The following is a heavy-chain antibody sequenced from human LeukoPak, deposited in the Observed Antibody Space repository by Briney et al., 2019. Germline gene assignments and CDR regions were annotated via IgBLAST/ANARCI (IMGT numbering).Heavy chain of an antibody. V-gene: IGHV1-69*06. CDR3: ARSTYGSGSYYKNYYYYYMDV. CDR1: GGTFSSYA. J-gene: IGHJ6*03. CDR2: IIPIFGTA. D-gene: IGHD3-10*01. Sequence: ASVKVSCKASGGTFSSYAISWVRQAPGEGLEWMGGIIPIFGTANYAQKFQGRVTITADKSTSTAYMELSSLRSEDTAVYYCARSTYGSGSYYKNYYYYYMDVWGKGTTVTVSS.